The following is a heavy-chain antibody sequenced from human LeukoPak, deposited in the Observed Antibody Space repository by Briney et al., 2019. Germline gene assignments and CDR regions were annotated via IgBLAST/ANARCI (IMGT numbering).Heavy chain of an antibody. CDR1: GFTFSYHS. V-gene: IGHV3-21*01. Sequence: GGSLRLSCAASGFTFSYHSMNWVRQAPGKGLEWVSSISSSSSYIYYADSVKGRFTISRDNAKNSLYLQMNSLRAEDTAVYYCARNKKGDRYTYGHDYWGQGTLVTVSS. CDR2: ISSSSSYI. D-gene: IGHD5-18*01. J-gene: IGHJ4*02. CDR3: ARNKKGDRYTYGHDY.